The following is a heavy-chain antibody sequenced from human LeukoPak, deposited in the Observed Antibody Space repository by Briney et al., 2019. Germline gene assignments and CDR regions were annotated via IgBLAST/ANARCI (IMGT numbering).Heavy chain of an antibody. CDR1: GGSISSSSYY. CDR3: ASDTISWSGRGAFDI. Sequence: SETLSLTCTVSGGSISSSSYYWGWIRQPPGKGLEWIGYIYYSGSTNYNPSLKSRVTISVDTSKNQFSLKLSSVTAADTAVYYCASDTISWSGRGAFDIWGQGTMVTVSS. V-gene: IGHV4-61*05. J-gene: IGHJ3*02. D-gene: IGHD3-3*01. CDR2: IYYSGST.